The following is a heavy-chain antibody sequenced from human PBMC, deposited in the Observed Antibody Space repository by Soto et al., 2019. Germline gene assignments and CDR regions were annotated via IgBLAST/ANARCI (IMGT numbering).Heavy chain of an antibody. CDR2: MNPDSDKT. CDR3: ARPGARYCGGDCYSSH. Sequence: QVQLVQSGAEVKKPGASVKVSCKASGYMFSNYDIIWVRQATGQGLEWMGWMNPDSDKTDYAQKFQGRVTMTGNTSIRTAYMELTALTYEDTAIYYCARPGARYCGGDCYSSHWGQGTLVTVSS. V-gene: IGHV1-8*01. J-gene: IGHJ4*02. D-gene: IGHD2-21*02. CDR1: GYMFSNYD.